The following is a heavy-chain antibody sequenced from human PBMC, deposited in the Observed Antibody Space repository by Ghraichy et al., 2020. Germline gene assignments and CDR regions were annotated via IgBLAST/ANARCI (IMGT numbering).Heavy chain of an antibody. V-gene: IGHV3-48*01. CDR1: GFTFSTYS. Sequence: GGSLRLSCAASGFTFSTYSMNWVRQAPGKGLEWVSYIVSTTSAVFNADSVKGRFTVSRDNAKNSLYLQINSLRAEDTAVYYCARQGGFGELDYWGQGTLVTVSS. J-gene: IGHJ4*02. CDR2: IVSTTSAV. D-gene: IGHD3-10*01. CDR3: ARQGGFGELDY.